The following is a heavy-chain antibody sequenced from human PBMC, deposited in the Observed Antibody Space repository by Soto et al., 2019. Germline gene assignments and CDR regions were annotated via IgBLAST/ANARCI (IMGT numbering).Heavy chain of an antibody. J-gene: IGHJ4*02. CDR1: GFTFSTNA. D-gene: IGHD3-9*01. CDR3: AEDSPLTPYYQDLDY. Sequence: DVQLLESGGGLVQPGGSLRLSCVASGFTFSTNAMSWVRQAPGKGLEWVSAMDTNGGATYYADSVKGRFTISRDNSQNTLYLQMNSLRAEDTAVYHRAEDSPLTPYYQDLDYWGQGTLVTVSS. V-gene: IGHV3-23*01. CDR2: MDTNGGAT.